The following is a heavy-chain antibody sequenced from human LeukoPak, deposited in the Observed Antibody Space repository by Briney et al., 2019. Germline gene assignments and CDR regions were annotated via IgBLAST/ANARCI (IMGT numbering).Heavy chain of an antibody. CDR3: ARVGCTNGVCYTRGYFDY. V-gene: IGHV4-31*03. Sequence: SETLSLTCTVSGGSISSGGYYWSWIRQHPGKGLEWIGYIYYSGSTYYNPSLKSRVTISVDTSKNQFSLKLSSVTAADTAVYYCARVGCTNGVCYTRGYFDYWGQGTLVTVSS. CDR1: GGSISSGGYY. J-gene: IGHJ4*02. CDR2: IYYSGST. D-gene: IGHD2-8*01.